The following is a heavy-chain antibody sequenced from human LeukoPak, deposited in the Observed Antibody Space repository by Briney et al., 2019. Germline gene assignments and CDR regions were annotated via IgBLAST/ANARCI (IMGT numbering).Heavy chain of an antibody. J-gene: IGHJ4*02. CDR1: GFTFSSYG. Sequence: GGSLRLSCAAFGFTFSSYGMHWVRQAPGKGLEWVAVIWYDGSNKYYADSVKGRFTISRDNSKNTLYLQMNSLRAEDTAVYYCARVGYSYGSYYFDYWGQGTLVTVSS. D-gene: IGHD5-18*01. V-gene: IGHV3-33*01. CDR2: IWYDGSNK. CDR3: ARVGYSYGSYYFDY.